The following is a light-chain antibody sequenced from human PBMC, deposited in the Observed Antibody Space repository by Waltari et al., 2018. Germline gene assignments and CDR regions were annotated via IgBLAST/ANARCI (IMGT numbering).Light chain of an antibody. V-gene: IGLV2-14*01. J-gene: IGLJ1*01. Sequence: QSALTQPASVSGSPGQSITISCTGTSSDVGGYNYVSWYQQHPGKATKLMIYEVNNRPSGFSNRFSGAKTGNTASLTIAGLQAEDEAEYYCSSYTSSSTRLFGTGTKVTVL. CDR2: EVN. CDR3: SSYTSSSTRL. CDR1: SSDVGGYNY.